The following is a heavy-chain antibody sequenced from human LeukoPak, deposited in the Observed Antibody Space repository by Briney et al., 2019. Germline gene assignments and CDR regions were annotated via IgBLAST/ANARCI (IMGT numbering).Heavy chain of an antibody. D-gene: IGHD3-22*01. CDR2: INHSGST. Sequence: SETLSLTCAVYGGSFSGYYWSWIRQPPGKGLEWIGEINHSGSTNYNPSLKSRVTISVETSKNQFSLKLSSVTAADTAVYYCARFYYDSSGYYYVAYWGQGTLVTVSS. CDR1: GGSFSGYY. CDR3: ARFYYDSSGYYYVAY. J-gene: IGHJ4*02. V-gene: IGHV4-34*01.